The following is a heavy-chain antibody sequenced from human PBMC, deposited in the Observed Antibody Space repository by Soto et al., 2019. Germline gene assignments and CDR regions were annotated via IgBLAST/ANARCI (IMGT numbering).Heavy chain of an antibody. Sequence: QVQLVQSGAEVKRPGSSIKVSCKASGGTINNHAISWVRQAPGQGLEWMGGIISMFGTVNYAQKRQGRVTITADESTSTASMEVRSLRSEDTAVYYCARGTLGAAGHRRLYGMDVWGQGTTVTVSS. D-gene: IGHD6-13*01. J-gene: IGHJ6*02. CDR2: IISMFGTV. V-gene: IGHV1-69*01. CDR1: GGTINNHA. CDR3: ARGTLGAAGHRRLYGMDV.